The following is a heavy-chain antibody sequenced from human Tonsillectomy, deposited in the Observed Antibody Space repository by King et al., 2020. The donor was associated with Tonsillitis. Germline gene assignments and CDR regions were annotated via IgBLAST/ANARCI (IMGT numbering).Heavy chain of an antibody. J-gene: IGHJ4*02. CDR1: GFTFDDYA. CDR2: ISWSSDNI. Sequence: VQLVESGGGLVQPGRSLRLSCVASGFTFDDYAMHWVRQAPGKGLEWVSGISWSSDNIGYADSVKGRFTISRENAKNSLYLQMNSLRAEDTALYYCAKNIGINGDSTFDYWGQGTLVTVSS. V-gene: IGHV3-9*01. CDR3: AKNIGINGDSTFDY. D-gene: IGHD7-27*01.